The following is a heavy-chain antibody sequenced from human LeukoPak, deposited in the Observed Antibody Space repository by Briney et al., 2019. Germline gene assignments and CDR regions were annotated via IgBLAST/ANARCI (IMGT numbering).Heavy chain of an antibody. J-gene: IGHJ4*02. Sequence: SQTLSLTCAISGDSASSNNAAWNWIRQSPSRGLEWLGGTYYRSKWYNDYAVSVKSRITINPDTSKNQFSLQLNSVTPEDTAVYYCAREACSSTSCHDDYWAQGTLVTVSS. CDR1: GDSASSNNAA. V-gene: IGHV6-1*01. CDR2: TYYRSKWYN. D-gene: IGHD2-2*01. CDR3: AREACSSTSCHDDY.